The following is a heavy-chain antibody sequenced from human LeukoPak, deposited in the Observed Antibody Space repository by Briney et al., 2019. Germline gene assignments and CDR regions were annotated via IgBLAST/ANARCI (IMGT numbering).Heavy chain of an antibody. D-gene: IGHD3-10*01. CDR1: GFTFSSYS. Sequence: PGGSLRLSCAASGFTFSSYSMNWVRQAPGKGLEWVSYISSSSSTIYYVDSVKGRFTISRDNAKNSLFLQMNSLRAEDTAVYYCRGVRGGTEADYWGQGTLVTVSS. CDR2: ISSSSSTI. J-gene: IGHJ4*02. V-gene: IGHV3-48*01. CDR3: RGVRGGTEADY.